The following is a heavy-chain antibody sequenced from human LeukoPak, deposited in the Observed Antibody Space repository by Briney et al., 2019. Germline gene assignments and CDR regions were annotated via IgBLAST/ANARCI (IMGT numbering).Heavy chain of an antibody. CDR2: IRHDGSEK. CDR3: ARDRY. V-gene: IGHV3-7*01. J-gene: IGHJ4*02. Sequence: GGSLRLSCAGSGFTFSTSWMTWVRQATGKGLEWVANIRHDGSEKYYVDSVKGRFTISRDNAKNSLYLQMNSLRAEDTAVYYCARDRYWGQGTLVTVSS. CDR1: GFTFSTSW.